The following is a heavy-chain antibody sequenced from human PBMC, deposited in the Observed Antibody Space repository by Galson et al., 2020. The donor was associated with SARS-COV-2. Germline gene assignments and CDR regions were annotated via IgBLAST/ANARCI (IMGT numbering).Heavy chain of an antibody. J-gene: IGHJ4*02. Sequence: ASVTVSCKPSGYTFTAYYIHWVRQAPGQGLEWMGWINPNTGGTNYAQKFPGWVTMTRDTSISTAYMALSRLKSDDTAVYYCARETEMATFNYFDYWGQGTLVTVSS. CDR2: INPNTGGT. D-gene: IGHD5-12*01. CDR1: GYTFTAYY. CDR3: ARETEMATFNYFDY. V-gene: IGHV1-2*04.